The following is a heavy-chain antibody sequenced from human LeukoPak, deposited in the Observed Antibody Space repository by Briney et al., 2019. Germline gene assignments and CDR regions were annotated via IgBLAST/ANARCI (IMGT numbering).Heavy chain of an antibody. CDR2: IYHSGST. Sequence: SQTLSLTCTVSGGSISSGGYYWSWIRQPPGKGLEWIGYIYHSGSTNYNPSLKSRVTISVDTSKNQFSLKLSSVTAADTAVYYCARSGGSAAGTLGAFDIWGQGTMVTVSS. D-gene: IGHD6-13*01. CDR3: ARSGGSAAGTLGAFDI. V-gene: IGHV4-30-2*01. J-gene: IGHJ3*02. CDR1: GGSISSGGYY.